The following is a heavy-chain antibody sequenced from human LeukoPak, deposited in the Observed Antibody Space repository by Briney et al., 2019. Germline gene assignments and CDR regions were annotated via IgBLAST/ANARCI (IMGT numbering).Heavy chain of an antibody. CDR2: ISTGSSTM. CDR1: GFTFSTYS. J-gene: IGHJ4*02. D-gene: IGHD3-10*01. CDR3: ATLFYGSGIYSDY. V-gene: IGHV3-48*04. Sequence: PGGSLRLSCAASGFTFSTYSMNWVRQAPGKGLEWVSYISTGSSTMYYADSVKGRFTISRDNAKNSLYLQMNSLGAEDTAIYYCATLFYGSGIYSDYWGQGALVTVSS.